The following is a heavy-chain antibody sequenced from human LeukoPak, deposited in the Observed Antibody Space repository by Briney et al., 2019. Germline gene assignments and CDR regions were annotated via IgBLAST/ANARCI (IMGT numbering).Heavy chain of an antibody. CDR1: GGSISSYY. Sequence: SETLSLTCTVSGGSISSYYWSWIRQPAGKGLEWIGRIYTSGSTNYNPSLKSRVTMSVDTSKNQFSLKLSSVTAADTAVYYCARDYLKVVVAGTAPSAGHMDYWGQGTLVTVSS. J-gene: IGHJ4*02. CDR3: ARDYLKVVVAGTAPSAGHMDY. CDR2: IYTSGST. D-gene: IGHD2-15*01. V-gene: IGHV4-4*07.